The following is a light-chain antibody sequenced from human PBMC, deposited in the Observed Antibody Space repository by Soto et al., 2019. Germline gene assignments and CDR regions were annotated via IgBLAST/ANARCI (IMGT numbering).Light chain of an antibody. Sequence: ILLTQSPLSLPVTLGQSASISCRSSQSLVHSDGNTYLNWFQQRPGQSPRRLIYKASNRDSGVPDRFSGSGSGSDFTLTIRRVEADDVGVYYCMEGITFTFGQGTRVEI. CDR1: QSLVHSDGNTY. V-gene: IGKV2-30*02. J-gene: IGKJ1*01. CDR2: KAS. CDR3: MEGITFT.